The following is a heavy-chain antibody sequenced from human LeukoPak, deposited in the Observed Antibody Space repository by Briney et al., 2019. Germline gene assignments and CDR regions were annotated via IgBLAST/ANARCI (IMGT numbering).Heavy chain of an antibody. V-gene: IGHV4-38-2*01. D-gene: IGHD5-18*01. CDR1: GYSISSGYY. J-gene: IGHJ4*02. CDR2: IYHSGST. CDR3: ARVVDTAIAGYYFDY. Sequence: SETLSLTCAVSGYSISSGYYWGWIRQPPVKGLEWIGSIYHSGSTYYNPSLKSRVTISVDTSKNQFSLKLSSVTAADTAVYYCARVVDTAIAGYYFDYWGQGTLVTVSS.